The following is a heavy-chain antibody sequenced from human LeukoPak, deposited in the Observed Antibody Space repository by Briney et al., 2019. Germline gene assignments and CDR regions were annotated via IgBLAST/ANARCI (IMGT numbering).Heavy chain of an antibody. CDR3: ARDSRGGGIRWFDY. D-gene: IGHD4-23*01. Sequence: GGSLRLSWAASGFTFSSYSMNWVRQAPGKWLEWVSSISISRSYIYYADSVKGPFTISRDKSKHSLCLQMKSQRTKQTAVCVCARDSRGGGIRWFDYWGQGTLVTVSS. CDR1: GFTFSSYS. CDR2: ISISRSYI. J-gene: IGHJ4*02. V-gene: IGHV3-21*01.